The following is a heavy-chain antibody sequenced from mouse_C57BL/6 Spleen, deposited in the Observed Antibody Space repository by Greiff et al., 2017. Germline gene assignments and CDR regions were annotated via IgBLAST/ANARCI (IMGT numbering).Heavy chain of an antibody. CDR2: IDPETGGT. V-gene: IGHV1-15*01. D-gene: IGHD1-1*01. CDR1: GYTFTDYE. Sequence: VQLQQSGAELVRPGASVTLSCKASGYTFTDYEMHWVKQTPVHGLEWIGAIDPETGGTAYNQKFKGKAILTADKSSSTAYMELRSLTSEDSAVYYCTRDGSSYQAWFAYWGQGTLVTVSA. CDR3: TRDGSSYQAWFAY. J-gene: IGHJ3*01.